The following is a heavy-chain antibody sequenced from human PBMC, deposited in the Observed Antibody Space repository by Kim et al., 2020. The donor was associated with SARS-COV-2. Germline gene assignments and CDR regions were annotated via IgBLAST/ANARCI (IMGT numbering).Heavy chain of an antibody. V-gene: IGHV1-18*01. Sequence: ASVKVSCKASGYTFTSYGISWVRQAPGQGLEWMGWISAYNGNTNYAQKLQGRVTMTTDTSTSTAYMELRSLRSDDTAVYYCARVDYDSTRGAFDIWGQGTMVTVSS. J-gene: IGHJ3*02. CDR2: ISAYNGNT. CDR1: GYTFTSYG. CDR3: ARVDYDSTRGAFDI. D-gene: IGHD3-22*01.